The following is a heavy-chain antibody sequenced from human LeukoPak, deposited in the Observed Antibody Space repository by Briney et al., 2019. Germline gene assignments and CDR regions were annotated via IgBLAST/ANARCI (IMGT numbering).Heavy chain of an antibody. CDR3: ARAPIPGIAAAGTDY. CDR2: IYYSGYT. Sequence: SETLSLTCTVSGGSISSYYWSWIRQPPGKGLEWIGYIYYSGYTNYNPSLKSRVTISVDTSKNQFSLKLSSVTAADTAVYYCARAPIPGIAAAGTDYWGQGTLVTVSS. J-gene: IGHJ4*02. V-gene: IGHV4-59*12. D-gene: IGHD6-13*01. CDR1: GGSISSYY.